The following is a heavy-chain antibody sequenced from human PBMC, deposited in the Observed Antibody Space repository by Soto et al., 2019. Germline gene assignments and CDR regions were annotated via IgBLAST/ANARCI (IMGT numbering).Heavy chain of an antibody. CDR1: GFTFGDYA. Sequence: EVQLVESGGGLVQPGRSLRLSCSASGFTFGDYAVSWFRQAPGKGLEWVGFVRRETYGGTTEYAASVKGRLTVSRDDSKSIAYLQMNSLKSEDTAMYYCTRGDAGDYWGQGTLVTVSS. J-gene: IGHJ4*02. V-gene: IGHV3-49*03. CDR2: VRRETYGGTT. CDR3: TRGDAGDY.